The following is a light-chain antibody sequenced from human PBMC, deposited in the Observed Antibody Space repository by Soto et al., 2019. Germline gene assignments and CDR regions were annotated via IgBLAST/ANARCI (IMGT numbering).Light chain of an antibody. Sequence: EIVLTHSPGSLSLSLGERATLSCRASQSVDSAFFAWYQQKPGQPPRLLMYGASRRATGIPDRFSGSGSGTDFALTISRVEPEDFAVYYCQQYASSLTFGQGTKVEI. CDR1: QSVDSAF. CDR3: QQYASSLT. CDR2: GAS. V-gene: IGKV3-20*01. J-gene: IGKJ1*01.